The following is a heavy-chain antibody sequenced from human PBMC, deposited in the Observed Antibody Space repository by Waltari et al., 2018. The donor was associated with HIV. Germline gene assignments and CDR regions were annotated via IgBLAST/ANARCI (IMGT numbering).Heavy chain of an antibody. Sequence: EVQLVESGGGLIQPGGSLRLSCAASGFTVSHNFMSWVRQAPGKGLEWLSVIYRGGSTFYIDSVKGRFTISRDNSKNTLYLQMNSLRAEDTAIYYCARESTTMGLDPLGQGTLVTVSS. CDR1: GFTVSHNF. J-gene: IGHJ5*02. CDR2: IYRGGST. CDR3: ARESTTMGLDP. V-gene: IGHV3-53*01. D-gene: IGHD4-17*01.